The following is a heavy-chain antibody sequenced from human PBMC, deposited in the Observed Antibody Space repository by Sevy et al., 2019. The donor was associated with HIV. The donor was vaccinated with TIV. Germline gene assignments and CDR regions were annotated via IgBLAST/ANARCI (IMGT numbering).Heavy chain of an antibody. CDR3: ARELPIAVAVGAFDI. D-gene: IGHD6-19*01. V-gene: IGHV3-53*01. CDR2: IYSGGST. Sequence: EGSLRLSCAASGFTVSSYYMSWVRQAPGKALEWVSVIYSGGSTYYADSVKGRFTISRDNSKNTLYLQMNSLRAEDTAVYYCARELPIAVAVGAFDIWGQGTMVTVSS. J-gene: IGHJ3*02. CDR1: GFTVSSYY.